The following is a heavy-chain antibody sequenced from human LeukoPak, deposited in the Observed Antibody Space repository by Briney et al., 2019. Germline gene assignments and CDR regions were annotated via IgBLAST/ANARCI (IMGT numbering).Heavy chain of an antibody. CDR1: GFTFSSYA. V-gene: IGHV3-64*01. CDR3: ASSLAYYYDMDV. J-gene: IGHJ6*03. Sequence: GGSLRLSCAASGFTFSSYAMHWVPQAPGKGLEYVSAISSNGGSTYYANSVKGRFTISRDNSKNTLYLQMGSLRAEDMAVYYCASSLAYYYDMDVWGKGTTVTVSS. CDR2: ISSNGGST.